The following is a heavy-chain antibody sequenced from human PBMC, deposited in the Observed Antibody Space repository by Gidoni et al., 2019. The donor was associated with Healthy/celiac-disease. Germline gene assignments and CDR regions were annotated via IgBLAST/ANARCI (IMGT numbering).Heavy chain of an antibody. CDR1: GGSFSGYY. CDR2: INHSGST. J-gene: IGHJ4*02. V-gene: IGHV4-34*01. D-gene: IGHD6-13*01. Sequence: QVPLQQWGAGLLKPSETLSLTCAVYGGSFSGYYWSWIRQPPGKGLEWIGEINHSGSTNYNPSLKSRVTISVDTSKNQFSLKLSSVTAADTAVYYCASSYSSSWTDYWGQGTLVTVSS. CDR3: ASSYSSSWTDY.